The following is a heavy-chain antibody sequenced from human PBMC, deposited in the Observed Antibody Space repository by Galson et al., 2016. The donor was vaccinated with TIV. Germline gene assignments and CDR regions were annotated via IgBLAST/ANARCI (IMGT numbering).Heavy chain of an antibody. Sequence: SLRLSCAASGFTFSTYAMHWVRQAPGKGLEWVAVISYAGSYESYADSVKGRFTISRDNSKNTLYLQTNSLRAEDRAVYYCAGDSGYDPHYALGYWGQGTLFTVSS. J-gene: IGHJ4*02. CDR2: ISYAGSYE. CDR3: AGDSGYDPHYALGY. D-gene: IGHD5-12*01. V-gene: IGHV3-30*04. CDR1: GFTFSTYA.